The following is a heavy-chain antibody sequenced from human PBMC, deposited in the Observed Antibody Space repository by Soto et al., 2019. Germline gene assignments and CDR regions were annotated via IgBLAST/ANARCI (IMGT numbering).Heavy chain of an antibody. D-gene: IGHD6-13*01. CDR2: IYPGDSET. CDR3: ARLAVAGGLRWGVPRRANNYYYAMDV. CDR1: GYYFTSGW. V-gene: IGHV5-51*01. Sequence: PGESLKISCKVSGYYFTSGWIAWVRQMHGKGLEWMGIIYPGDSETRYSPSYQGQVTISADKSISTAYLQWRTLKASDTATYYCARLAVAGGLRWGVPRRANNYYYAMDVWGQGTTVTVSS. J-gene: IGHJ6*02.